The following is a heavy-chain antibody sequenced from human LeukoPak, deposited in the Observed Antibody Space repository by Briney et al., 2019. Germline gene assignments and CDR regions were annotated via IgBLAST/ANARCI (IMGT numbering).Heavy chain of an antibody. V-gene: IGHV3-74*01. CDR1: RFTLSKYW. CDR3: ATKQWLAPPPDS. D-gene: IGHD6-19*01. CDR2: INTDGTVT. Sequence: PRGSLRLSSAPPRFTLSKYWMLWVRHAPRKGLESISRINTDGTVTTYADSVKGRFTVSKDNADNTMFLQMNSVRDEDTAVYYCATKQWLAPPPDSWGQGTPVTVSS. J-gene: IGHJ4*02.